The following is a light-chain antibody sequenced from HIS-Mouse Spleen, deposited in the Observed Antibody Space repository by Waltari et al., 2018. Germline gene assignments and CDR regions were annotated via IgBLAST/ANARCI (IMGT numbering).Light chain of an antibody. CDR3: QQRSNGIT. V-gene: IGKV3-11*01. CDR1: QSVSSY. Sequence: DIVLTQSPATMSLSPGERATLPCRASQSVSSYLAWYQQKPGQAPRLLIYDASNRATGIPARFSGSGSGTDFTLTISSLEPEDFAVYYCQQRSNGITFGQGTRLEIK. J-gene: IGKJ5*01. CDR2: DAS.